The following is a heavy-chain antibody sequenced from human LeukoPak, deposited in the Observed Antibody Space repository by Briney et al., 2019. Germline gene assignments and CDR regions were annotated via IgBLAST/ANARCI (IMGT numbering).Heavy chain of an antibody. J-gene: IGHJ4*02. Sequence: GGSLRLSCAASGFTFSTYEMNWVRQAPGKGLEWVSYISGSGRTIYYADSVRGRFTISRDNAKNSLYLQMNSLRTEDTAVYYCASSTAIGYWGQGTLVTVSS. V-gene: IGHV3-48*03. CDR3: ASSTAIGY. CDR1: GFTFSTYE. CDR2: ISGSGRTI.